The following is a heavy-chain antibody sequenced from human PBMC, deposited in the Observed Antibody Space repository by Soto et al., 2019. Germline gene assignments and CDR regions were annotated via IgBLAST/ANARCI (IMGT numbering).Heavy chain of an antibody. V-gene: IGHV3-23*01. CDR1: GFTFSNYA. CDR2: ISGGGGST. J-gene: IGHJ4*02. Sequence: EVQLLESGGGLVQPGGSLRLSCAASGFTFSNYAMSWVRQAPGKGLEWVSAISGGGGSTYYADSVKGRFTISRDHSKNTLYLQMNSLRAEDTALYYCAKDRAYDSSGYYHGPFDYWGQGTLVTVSS. CDR3: AKDRAYDSSGYYHGPFDY. D-gene: IGHD3-22*01.